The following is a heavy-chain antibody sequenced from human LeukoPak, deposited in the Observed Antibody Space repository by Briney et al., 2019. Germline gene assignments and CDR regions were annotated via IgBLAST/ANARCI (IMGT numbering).Heavy chain of an antibody. CDR3: ARVRRSRYDSSGYYYMDV. CDR1: GGSISSGDYY. Sequence: SETLSLTCTVSGGSISSGDYYWSWIRQPPGRGLEWIGYIFYSGTTYDNPSLKSRVTISVDTSRNQFSLKLTSVSAADTAVYYCARVRRSRYDSSGYYYMDVWGKGTTVTVSS. D-gene: IGHD3-22*01. V-gene: IGHV4-30-4*01. J-gene: IGHJ6*03. CDR2: IFYSGTT.